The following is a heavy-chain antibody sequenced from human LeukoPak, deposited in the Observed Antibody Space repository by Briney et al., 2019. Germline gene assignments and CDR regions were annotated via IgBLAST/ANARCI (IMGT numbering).Heavy chain of an antibody. J-gene: IGHJ4*02. CDR2: IIPILGIA. V-gene: IGHV1-69*04. D-gene: IGHD6-13*01. Sequence: SVTVSCKASGGTFSSYAISWVRQAPGQGLEWMGRIIPILGIANYAQKFQGRVTITADKSTSTAYMELSSLRSEDTAVYYCARDQPGAAAGRNWGQGTLVTVSS. CDR1: GGTFSSYA. CDR3: ARDQPGAAAGRN.